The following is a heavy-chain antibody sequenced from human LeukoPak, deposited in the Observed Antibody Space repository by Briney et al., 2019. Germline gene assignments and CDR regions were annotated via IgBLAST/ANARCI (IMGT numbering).Heavy chain of an antibody. J-gene: IGHJ5*02. V-gene: IGHV1-8*01. Sequence: ASVKASCKASGYTFTSYDINWVRQATGQGLEWMGWMNPNSGNTGYAQKFQGRVTMTRNTSISTAYMELSSLRSEDTAVYYCARGKVGGSGSYYNEYNLFDPWGQGTLVTVSS. D-gene: IGHD3-10*01. CDR2: MNPNSGNT. CDR3: ARGKVGGSGSYYNEYNLFDP. CDR1: GYTFTSYD.